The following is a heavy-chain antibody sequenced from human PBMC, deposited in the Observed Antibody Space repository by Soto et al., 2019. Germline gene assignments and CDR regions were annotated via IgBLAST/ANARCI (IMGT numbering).Heavy chain of an antibody. D-gene: IGHD3-22*01. Sequence: QVQLVQSGAEVKKPGASVKVSCKASGYTFTSYDINWVRQATGQGLEWMGWMNPNSGNTGYAQKFRCRVTMTRNTSISTAYMELSSLRYEDTAVYYCARGSYYDSSGYYYRTDNWFDPWGQGTLVTVSS. CDR2: MNPNSGNT. CDR3: ARGSYYDSSGYYYRTDNWFDP. CDR1: GYTFTSYD. J-gene: IGHJ5*02. V-gene: IGHV1-8*01.